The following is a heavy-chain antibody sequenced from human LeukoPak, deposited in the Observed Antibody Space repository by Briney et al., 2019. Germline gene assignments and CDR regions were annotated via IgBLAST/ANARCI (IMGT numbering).Heavy chain of an antibody. CDR2: IYYSGST. D-gene: IGHD2-2*02. J-gene: IGHJ5*02. CDR3: AREGRCSSTSCCTGGWFDP. V-gene: IGHV4-31*03. CDR1: GGSISSGGYY. Sequence: PSETLSLTCTVSGGSISSGGYYWSWIRQHPGKGLEWIGYIYYSGSTYYNPSLKSRVTISVDTSKNQFSLKLSSVTAADTAVYYCAREGRCSSTSCCTGGWFDPWGQGTLVTVSS.